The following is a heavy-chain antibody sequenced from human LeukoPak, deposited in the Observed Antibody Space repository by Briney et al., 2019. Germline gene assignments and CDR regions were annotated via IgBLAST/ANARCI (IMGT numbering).Heavy chain of an antibody. Sequence: GGSLRLSCTASGFTFSDHAMHWVRQAPGKGLEWVTVISYHARDQFYADSVKGRFTISRDNSKNTLYLQMNSLRAEDTAVYYCARDGDRSGYYGMDVWGQGTTVTVSS. CDR1: GFTFSDHA. CDR3: ARDGDRSGYYGMDV. CDR2: ISYHARDQ. V-gene: IGHV3-30*14. J-gene: IGHJ6*02. D-gene: IGHD1-14*01.